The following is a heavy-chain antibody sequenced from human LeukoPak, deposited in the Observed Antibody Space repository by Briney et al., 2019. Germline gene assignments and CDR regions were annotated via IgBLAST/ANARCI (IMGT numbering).Heavy chain of an antibody. V-gene: IGHV4-30-2*01. CDR2: IYHSGST. CDR3: ARGRGSLPPYYYYGMDV. CDR1: GGSISSGGYS. D-gene: IGHD1-14*01. J-gene: IGHJ6*02. Sequence: SQTLSLTCAVSGGSISSGGYSWSWIRQPPGKGLEWIGYIYHSGSTYYNPSLKSRVTISVDRSKNQFSLKLSSVTAADTAVYYCARGRGSLPPYYYYGMDVWGQGTTVTVSS.